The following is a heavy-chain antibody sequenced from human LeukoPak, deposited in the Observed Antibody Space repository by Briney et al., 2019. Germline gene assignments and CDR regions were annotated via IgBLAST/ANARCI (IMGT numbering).Heavy chain of an antibody. CDR2: IYYSGST. CDR3: ARVRPNYYDSSADTPTED. D-gene: IGHD3-22*01. CDR1: GGSISSSSYY. Sequence: SETLSLTCTVSGGSISSSSYYWGWIRQPPGKGLEWIGSIYYSGSTYYNPSLKSRVTISVDTSKNQFSLKLSSVTAADTAVYYCARVRPNYYDSSADTPTEDWGQGTLVTVSS. V-gene: IGHV4-39*01. J-gene: IGHJ4*02.